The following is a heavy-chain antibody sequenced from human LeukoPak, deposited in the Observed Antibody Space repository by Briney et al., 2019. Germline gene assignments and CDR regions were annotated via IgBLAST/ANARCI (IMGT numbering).Heavy chain of an antibody. CDR1: GFTFSSYG. CDR3: AKAGGVAATFYYFDY. V-gene: IGHV3-23*01. J-gene: IGHJ4*02. Sequence: GGSLRLPCAASGFTFSSYGMSWVRQAPGKGLEWVSAISGSGGSTYYADSVKGRFTISRDNSKNTLYLQMNSLRAEDTAVYYCAKAGGVAATFYYFDYWGQGTLVTVSS. CDR2: ISGSGGST. D-gene: IGHD2-15*01.